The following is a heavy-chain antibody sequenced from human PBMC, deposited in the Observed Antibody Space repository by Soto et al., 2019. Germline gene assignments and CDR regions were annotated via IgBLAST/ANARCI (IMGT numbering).Heavy chain of an antibody. CDR2: ISWNSGSI. D-gene: IGHD3-3*01. CDR3: AKGYYDFWSGYPEYFDY. CDR1: GFTFDDYA. V-gene: IGHV3-9*01. Sequence: EVQLVESGGGLVQPGRSLRLSCAASGFTFDDYAMHWVRQAPGKGLAWVSGISWNSGSIGYADSVKGRFTISRDNAKNSLYLQMNSLRAEDTALYYCAKGYYDFWSGYPEYFDYWGQGTLVTVSS. J-gene: IGHJ4*02.